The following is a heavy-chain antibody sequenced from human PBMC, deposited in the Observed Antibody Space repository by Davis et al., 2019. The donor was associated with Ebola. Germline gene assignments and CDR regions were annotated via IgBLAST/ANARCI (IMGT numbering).Heavy chain of an antibody. J-gene: IGHJ4*02. CDR3: ARETSTGWLAQGY. V-gene: IGHV3-48*02. Sequence: GESLKISCAASGFTFSSYSMNWVRQAPGKGLEWVSYISSSSSTIYYADSVKGRFTISRDNAKNSLYLQMNSPRDEDTAVYYCARETSTGWLAQGYWGQGTLVTVSS. CDR2: ISSSSSTI. D-gene: IGHD3-22*01. CDR1: GFTFSSYS.